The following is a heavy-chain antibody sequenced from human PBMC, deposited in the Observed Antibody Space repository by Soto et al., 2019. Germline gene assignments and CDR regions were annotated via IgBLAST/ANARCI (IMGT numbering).Heavy chain of an antibody. CDR3: EQDVSSGLIIEF. V-gene: IGHV3-23*01. CDR2: MSGTCETT. CDR1: VFTFIVYS. D-gene: IGHD6-19*01. J-gene: IGHJ4*02. Sequence: RLSCSASVFTFIVYSIILFRHAPGRGLEFVSSMSGTCETTWYADSVKGRLTISRDTSKNTPNMQMNSLRGDDTDVYFCEQDVSSGLIIEFRGQGTLV.